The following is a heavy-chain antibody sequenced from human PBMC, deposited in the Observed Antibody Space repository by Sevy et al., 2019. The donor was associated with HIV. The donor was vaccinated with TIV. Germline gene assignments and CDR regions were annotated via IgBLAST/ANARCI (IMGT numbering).Heavy chain of an antibody. CDR3: ARDAGNYHDSSNYYSIYAFDI. D-gene: IGHD3-22*01. J-gene: IGHJ3*02. CDR1: GGSIGRYY. Sequence: SETLSLTCTVSGGSIGRYYWSWIRQSPGRGLEWIGYIYYDGSTDYNSSLKSRVTISLDTSKNQFSLSLNSVTAADTAVYYCARDAGNYHDSSNYYSIYAFDIWGQGTLVTVS. V-gene: IGHV4-59*01. CDR2: IYYDGST.